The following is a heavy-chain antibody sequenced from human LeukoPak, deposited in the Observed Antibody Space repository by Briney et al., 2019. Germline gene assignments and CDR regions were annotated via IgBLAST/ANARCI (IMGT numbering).Heavy chain of an antibody. CDR3: ARMGTAPQLVQGDWFDP. V-gene: IGHV4-39*07. CDR2: IYYSGST. Sequence: SETLSLTCTVSGGSIGSGSYYWGWIRQPPGKGLEWIGSIYYSGSTYYNPSLKSRVTISVDTSKNQFSLKLSSVTAADTAVYYCARMGTAPQLVQGDWFDPWGQGTLVTVSS. CDR1: GGSIGSGSYY. J-gene: IGHJ5*02. D-gene: IGHD6-13*01.